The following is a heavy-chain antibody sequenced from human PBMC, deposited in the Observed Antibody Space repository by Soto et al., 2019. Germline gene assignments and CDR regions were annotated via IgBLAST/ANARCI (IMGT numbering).Heavy chain of an antibody. D-gene: IGHD3-3*01. V-gene: IGHV1-2*02. CDR1: GYPVTAYY. J-gene: IGHJ3*02. CDR3: ARGGGVGVAGSAAFDM. CDR2: INPATGAA. Sequence: QLHLVQSGAVVKKPGASVTVSCSASGYPVTAYYMHWVRQAPGRGLEWMGGINPATGAAKYTQTFQGRVTVTRDTSTSTVFMELSAPTSEDTAVFYCARGGGVGVAGSAAFDMWGQGTLVTVSS.